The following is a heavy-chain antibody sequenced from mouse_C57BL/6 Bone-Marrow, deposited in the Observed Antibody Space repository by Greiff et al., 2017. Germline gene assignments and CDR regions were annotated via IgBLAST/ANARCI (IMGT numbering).Heavy chain of an antibody. Sequence: VQLQQSGPGLVKPSQSLSLTCSVTGYSITSGYYWNWIRQFPGNKLEWMGYISYDGSNNYNPSLKNRISITRDTSKNQFFLKLNSVTTEDTATYYCARVDYTYCDYWGQGTTLTVSS. CDR2: ISYDGSN. V-gene: IGHV3-6*01. CDR1: GYSITSGYY. CDR3: ARVDYTYCDY. J-gene: IGHJ2*01. D-gene: IGHD2-4*01.